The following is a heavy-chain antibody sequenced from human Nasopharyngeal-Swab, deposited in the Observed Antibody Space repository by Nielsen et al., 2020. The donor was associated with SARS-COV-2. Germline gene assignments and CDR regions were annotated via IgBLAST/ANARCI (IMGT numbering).Heavy chain of an antibody. J-gene: IGHJ6*02. V-gene: IGHV1-46*01. CDR2: INPRGGST. CDR1: GYTFTSYY. CDR3: TRGTYDMDV. Sequence: ASVKVSCKASGYTFTSYYMHWVRQAPGQGLEWMGIINPRGGSTSYAQKFQGRVTMTRDTSTSTLYMNLSSLTSDGTAVYYCTRGTYDMDVWGQGTTVTVSS.